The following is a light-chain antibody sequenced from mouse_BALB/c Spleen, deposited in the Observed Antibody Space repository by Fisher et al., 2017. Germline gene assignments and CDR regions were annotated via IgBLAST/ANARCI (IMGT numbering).Light chain of an antibody. CDR2: AAS. J-gene: IGKJ2*01. V-gene: IGKV3-2*01. Sequence: DIVMTQSTAIMSASPGEKVTMTCSASSSVSYMYWYQQKPGQPPKLLIYAASNQGSGVPARFSGSGSGTDFSLNIHPMEEDDTAMYFCQQSKEVPYTFGGGTKLEIK. CDR3: QQSKEVPYT. CDR1: SSVSY.